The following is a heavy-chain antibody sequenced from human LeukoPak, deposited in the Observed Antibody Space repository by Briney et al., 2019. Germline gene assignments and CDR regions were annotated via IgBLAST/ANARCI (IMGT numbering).Heavy chain of an antibody. CDR3: AKDLRYSGYEEYFQH. D-gene: IGHD5-12*01. Sequence: GGSLRLSCEGSGFTFSNYWMGWVRQAPGKGLEWVSAISGSGGSTYYAVSVKGRFTISRDNSKNTLYLQMNSLRAEDTAVYYCAKDLRYSGYEEYFQHWGQGTLVTVSS. CDR2: ISGSGGST. J-gene: IGHJ1*01. CDR1: GFTFSNYW. V-gene: IGHV3-23*01.